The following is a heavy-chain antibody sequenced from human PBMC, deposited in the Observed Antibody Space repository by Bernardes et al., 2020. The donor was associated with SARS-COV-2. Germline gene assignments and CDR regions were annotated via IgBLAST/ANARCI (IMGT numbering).Heavy chain of an antibody. D-gene: IGHD6-19*01. Sequence: SETLSLTCAVYGGSFSGYYWSWIRQPPGKGLEWIGEINHSGSINYNPSLKSRVTISVDTSKNQFSLKLSSVTAADTAVYYCARGVRQWLAPTFYYYYYYGMDVWGQGTTVTVSS. J-gene: IGHJ6*02. CDR2: INHSGSI. CDR3: ARGVRQWLAPTFYYYYYYGMDV. CDR1: GGSFSGYY. V-gene: IGHV4-34*01.